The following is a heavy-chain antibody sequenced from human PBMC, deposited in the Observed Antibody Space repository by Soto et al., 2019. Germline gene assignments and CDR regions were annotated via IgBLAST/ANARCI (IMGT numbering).Heavy chain of an antibody. CDR1: GFTFSSYE. D-gene: IGHD6-6*01. CDR3: ARGVGIAARPRSSSFDI. J-gene: IGHJ3*02. CDR2: ISSSGSTI. V-gene: IGHV3-48*03. Sequence: LSLTCAASGFTFSSYEMNWVRQAPGKGLEWVSYISSSGSTIYYADSVKGRFTISRDNAKNSLYLQMNSLRAEDTAVYYCARGVGIAARPRSSSFDIWGQGTMVTVSS.